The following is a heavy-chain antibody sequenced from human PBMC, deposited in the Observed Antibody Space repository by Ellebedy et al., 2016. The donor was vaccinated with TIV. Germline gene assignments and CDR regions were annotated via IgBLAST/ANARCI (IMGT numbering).Heavy chain of an antibody. J-gene: IGHJ4*02. CDR2: ISAYNGNT. CDR3: AREGDYGDYDNY. V-gene: IGHV1-18*01. CDR1: GYTFTSYA. Sequence: ASVKVSXXASGYTFTSYAMHWVRQAPGQRLEWMGWISAYNGNTNYAQKLQGRVTMATDTSTSTAYMELRSLRSDDTAVYYCAREGDYGDYDNYWGQGTLVTVSS. D-gene: IGHD4-17*01.